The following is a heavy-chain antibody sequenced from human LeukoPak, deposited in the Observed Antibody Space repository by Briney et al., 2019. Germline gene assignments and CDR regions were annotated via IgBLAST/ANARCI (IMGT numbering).Heavy chain of an antibody. D-gene: IGHD2/OR15-2a*01. Sequence: PSQTLSLTCTVSGGSISSGDYYWSWIRQPPGKGLEWIGYIYYSGSTYYNPSLKSRVTISVDTSKNQFSLKLSFVTAADTAVYYCARGLSNLDAFDIWGQGTMVTVSS. J-gene: IGHJ3*02. CDR3: ARGLSNLDAFDI. V-gene: IGHV4-30-4*08. CDR1: GGSISSGDYY. CDR2: IYYSGST.